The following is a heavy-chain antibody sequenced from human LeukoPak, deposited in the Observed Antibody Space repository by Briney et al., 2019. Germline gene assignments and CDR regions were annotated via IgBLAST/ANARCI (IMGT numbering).Heavy chain of an antibody. CDR3: AKGDQGIAVAENYYYYGMDV. D-gene: IGHD6-19*01. Sequence: PGGSLRLSCAASGFTFSSYAMSWVRQAPGKGLEWVSAISGSGGSTYYADSVKGRFTISRDNSKNTLYLQMNSLRAEDTAVYYCAKGDQGIAVAENYYYYGMDVWGQGTTVTVSS. CDR1: GFTFSSYA. J-gene: IGHJ6*02. V-gene: IGHV3-23*01. CDR2: ISGSGGST.